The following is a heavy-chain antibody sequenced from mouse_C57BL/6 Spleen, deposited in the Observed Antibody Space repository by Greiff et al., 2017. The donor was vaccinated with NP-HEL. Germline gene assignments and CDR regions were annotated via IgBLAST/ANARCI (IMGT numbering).Heavy chain of an antibody. CDR2: IYPGDGDT. D-gene: IGHD4-1*01. CDR3: ARGGCSQGKAIDY. Sequence: VKLVESGPELVKPGASVKISCKASGYAFSSSWMNWVKQRPGKGLEWIGRIYPGDGDTNYNGKFKGKATLTADKSSSTAYMQLSSLTSEDSAVYFCARGGCSQGKAIDYWGQGTSVTVSS. J-gene: IGHJ4*01. CDR1: GYAFSSSW. V-gene: IGHV1-82*01.